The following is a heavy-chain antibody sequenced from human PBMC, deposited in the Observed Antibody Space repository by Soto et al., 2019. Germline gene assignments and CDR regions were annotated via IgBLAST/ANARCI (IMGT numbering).Heavy chain of an antibody. D-gene: IGHD3-10*01. Sequence: EVQLLESGGELVQPGGSLRLSCVASGIPFGSRAMSWVRQAPGEGLEWVSTITDTGGDTKYADSVRGRFTMSRDNSKKTLYLQMNSLRVEDSALYYCARGSTDSYPGSRIFDFWGRGTLVTVSS. CDR2: ITDTGGDT. CDR3: ARGSTDSYPGSRIFDF. CDR1: GIPFGSRA. J-gene: IGHJ4*02. V-gene: IGHV3-23*01.